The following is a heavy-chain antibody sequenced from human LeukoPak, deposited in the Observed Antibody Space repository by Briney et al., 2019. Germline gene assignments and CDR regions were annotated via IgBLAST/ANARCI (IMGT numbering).Heavy chain of an antibody. Sequence: PGTSLRLSCAASGFTVSNYAIHWVRQAPGKGLEWVAVVSNDGTNKLYADSVKGRFTISRDNSKNTLYLQMNSLRAEDTAVYYCATPGGRRWLQLRPQFDYWGQGTLVTVSS. CDR1: GFTVSNYA. J-gene: IGHJ4*02. V-gene: IGHV3-30-3*01. D-gene: IGHD5-24*01. CDR3: ATPGGRRWLQLRPQFDY. CDR2: VSNDGTNK.